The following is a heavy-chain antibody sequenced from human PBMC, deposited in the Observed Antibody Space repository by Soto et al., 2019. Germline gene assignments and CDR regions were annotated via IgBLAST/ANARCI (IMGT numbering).Heavy chain of an antibody. D-gene: IGHD3-10*01. Sequence: GLPLRVSRGVAGVSICDYYLNQLRQAQGKGLEWVSYISSSGSTIYYADSVKGRFTISRDNAKNSLYLQMNSLRAEDTAVYYCARVRYYSSGSSINWFDPWGQGSLVTVSS. V-gene: IGHV3-11*01. J-gene: IGHJ5*02. CDR1: GVSICDYY. CDR3: ARVRYYSSGSSINWFDP. CDR2: ISSSGSTI.